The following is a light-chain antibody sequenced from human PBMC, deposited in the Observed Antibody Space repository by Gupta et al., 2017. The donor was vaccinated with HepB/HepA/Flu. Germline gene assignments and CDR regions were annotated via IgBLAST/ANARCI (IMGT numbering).Light chain of an antibody. V-gene: IGLV2-8*01. Sequence: QSALPQPPSASGSPGQSVTLSCTGTDSVSWYQQHPGKAPKLLIYDVTKRPSGVPDRFSGSKSGNTAALTVSGLQAEDEADYDCFSYAGNNSWVVGTGTKVTVL. CDR2: DVT. CDR3: FSYAGNNSWV. CDR1: DSV. J-gene: IGLJ1*01.